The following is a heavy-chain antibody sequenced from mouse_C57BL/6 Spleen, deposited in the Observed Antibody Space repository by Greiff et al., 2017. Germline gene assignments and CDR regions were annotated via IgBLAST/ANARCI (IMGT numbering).Heavy chain of an antibody. D-gene: IGHD1-1*01. V-gene: IGHV1-80*01. Sequence: QVQLQQSGAELVKPGASVKISCKASGYAFSSYWMNWVKQRPGKGLEWIGQIYPGDGDTNYNGKFKGKATLTADTSSSTAYMQLSRLTSEDSAVYSVERKALYYGSWYFDVWGTGTTVTVSS. CDR1: GYAFSSYW. CDR2: IYPGDGDT. J-gene: IGHJ1*03. CDR3: ERKALYYGSWYFDV.